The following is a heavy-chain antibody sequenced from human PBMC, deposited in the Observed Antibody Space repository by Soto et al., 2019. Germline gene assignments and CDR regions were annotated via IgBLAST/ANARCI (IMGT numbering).Heavy chain of an antibody. J-gene: IGHJ4*02. CDR3: ARIGYCSGGSCPSGSYDFDY. D-gene: IGHD2-15*01. V-gene: IGHV5-51*01. Sequence: GESLKISCKGSGYSFTSYWIGWVRQMPGKGLEWMGIIYPGDSDTRYSPSFQGQVTISADKSISTAYLQWSSLKASDTATYYCARIGYCSGGSCPSGSYDFDYWGQGTLVTVSS. CDR2: IYPGDSDT. CDR1: GYSFTSYW.